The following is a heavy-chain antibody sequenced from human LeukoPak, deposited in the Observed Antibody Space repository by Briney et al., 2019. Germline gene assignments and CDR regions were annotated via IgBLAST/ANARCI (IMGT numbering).Heavy chain of an antibody. Sequence: SETLSLTCTVSGVSISSSNSYWGWIRQPPGKGLEWIGSIYYSGNTYYNASLKSQVSISIDTSKNRFSLKLSSVTAADTAVYYCARAPVAEFDYWGQGTLVTVSS. V-gene: IGHV4-39*07. CDR1: GVSISSSNSY. CDR2: IYYSGNT. CDR3: ARAPVAEFDY. J-gene: IGHJ4*02. D-gene: IGHD2-15*01.